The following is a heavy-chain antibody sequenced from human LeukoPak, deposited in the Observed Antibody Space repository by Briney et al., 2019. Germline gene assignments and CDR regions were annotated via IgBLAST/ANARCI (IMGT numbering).Heavy chain of an antibody. CDR1: GDSISSGDYY. CDR3: AGAVTGYYLSHYYFPY. J-gene: IGHJ4*02. Sequence: SVTLSLTCTVSGDSISSGDYYWTWIRQPPGKGLEWIGYIYYNGITYYNPSLKSRVIISEDQPKKQFSLKLSSVTAADTAVYYCAGAVTGYYLSHYYFPYWGRGTLVTVSS. CDR2: IYYNGIT. V-gene: IGHV4-30-4*01. D-gene: IGHD3-9*01.